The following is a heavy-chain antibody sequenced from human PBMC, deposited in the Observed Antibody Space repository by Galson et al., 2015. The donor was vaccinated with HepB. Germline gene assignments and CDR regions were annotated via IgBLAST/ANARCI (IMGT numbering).Heavy chain of an antibody. CDR3: ARGSSGGSYLLGFGMDV. Sequence: SVKVSCKASGYTFTSYDINWVRQATGQGLEWMGWMNPNSGNTGYAQKFQGRVTMTRNTSISTAYMELSSLRSEDTAVYYCARGSSGGSYLLGFGMDVWGQGTTVTVSS. CDR2: MNPNSGNT. V-gene: IGHV1-8*01. D-gene: IGHD1-26*01. CDR1: GYTFTSYD. J-gene: IGHJ6*02.